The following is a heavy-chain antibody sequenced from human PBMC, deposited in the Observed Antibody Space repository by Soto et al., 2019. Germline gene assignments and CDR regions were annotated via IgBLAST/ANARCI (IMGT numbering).Heavy chain of an antibody. J-gene: IGHJ4*02. V-gene: IGHV1-46*01. D-gene: IGHD3-22*01. CDR1: GYTFTSYY. Sequence: ASVKVSCKASGYTFTSYYMHWVRQAPGQGLEWMGIINPSGGSTSYAQKFQGRVTMTRDTSTSTVYMELSSLRSEDTAVYYCARDLWGGAYDSSGYRPVLFGNGHDYWGQGTLVTVSS. CDR3: ARDLWGGAYDSSGYRPVLFGNGHDY. CDR2: INPSGGST.